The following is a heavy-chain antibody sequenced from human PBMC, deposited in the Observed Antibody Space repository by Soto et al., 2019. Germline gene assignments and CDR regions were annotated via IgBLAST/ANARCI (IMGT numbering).Heavy chain of an antibody. J-gene: IGHJ6*02. D-gene: IGHD3-3*01. V-gene: IGHV4-34*01. CDR3: ARVPYYDFWSGYYAKYYYYYYGMDV. CDR1: GGSFSGYY. Sequence: PSETLSLTCAGYGGSFSGYYWSWIRQPPGKGLEWIGEINHSGSTNYNPSLKSRVTISVDTSKNQFSLKLSSVTAADTAVYYCARVPYYDFWSGYYAKYYYYYYGMDVWGQGTTVTVSS. CDR2: INHSGST.